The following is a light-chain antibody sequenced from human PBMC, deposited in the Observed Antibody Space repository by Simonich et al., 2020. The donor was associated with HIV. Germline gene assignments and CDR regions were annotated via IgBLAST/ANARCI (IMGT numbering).Light chain of an antibody. Sequence: GMTQTPLSLSVIPGQPASFSCMSSQSLLHSARKTYLYWYLQKPGQSPQLLIYEVSSRCSGVPDRFSGSGSGTDFTLKISRVETEDVGVYYGMQGIHLPITFGQGTRLEIK. CDR1: QSLLHSARKTY. CDR2: EVS. J-gene: IGKJ5*01. V-gene: IGKV2-29*02. CDR3: MQGIHLPIT.